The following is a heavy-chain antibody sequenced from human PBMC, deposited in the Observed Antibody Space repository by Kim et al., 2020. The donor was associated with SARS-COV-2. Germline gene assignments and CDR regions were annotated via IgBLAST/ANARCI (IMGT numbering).Heavy chain of an antibody. CDR3: ARHLRGYSFDFDY. D-gene: IGHD5-18*01. Sequence: YNPSLKSRVTISVDTSKNQFSLKLSSVTAADTAVYYCARHLRGYSFDFDYWGQGTLVTVSS. V-gene: IGHV4-39*01. J-gene: IGHJ4*02.